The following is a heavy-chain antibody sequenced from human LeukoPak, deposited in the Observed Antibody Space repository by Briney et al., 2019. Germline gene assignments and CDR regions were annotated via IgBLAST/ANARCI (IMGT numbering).Heavy chain of an antibody. D-gene: IGHD6-13*01. J-gene: IGHJ5*02. CDR3: ARVRVAAAGTAWFDP. Sequence: SETLSLTCTVSGDSISSYYWSWIRQPPGKGLEWIGYIYYSGSTNYNPSLKSRVTISVDTSKNQLSLKVRSVTAADTAVYYCARVRVAAAGTAWFDPWGQGTLVTVSS. CDR2: IYYSGST. V-gene: IGHV4-59*01. CDR1: GDSISSYY.